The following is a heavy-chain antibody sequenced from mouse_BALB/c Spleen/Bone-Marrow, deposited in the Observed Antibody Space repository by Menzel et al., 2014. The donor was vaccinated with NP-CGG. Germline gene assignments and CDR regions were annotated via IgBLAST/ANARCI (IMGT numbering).Heavy chain of an antibody. Sequence: EVHLVESGGGLVQPGRSLTISCAASGFDFSGFWLGWVRLAPGLGLEWIGEINPDSSTINYTPSLKDRFIISRDNAKNTLYLQMSKVRSEDTALYYFARHGYYGGYAYWVQGTRGTCSA. CDR1: GFDFSGFW. D-gene: IGHD2-3*01. J-gene: IGHJ3*01. V-gene: IGHV4-1*02. CDR3: ARHGYYGGYAY. CDR2: INPDSSTI.